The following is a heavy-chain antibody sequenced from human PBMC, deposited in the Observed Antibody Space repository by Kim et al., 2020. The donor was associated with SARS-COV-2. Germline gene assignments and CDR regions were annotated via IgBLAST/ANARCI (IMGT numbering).Heavy chain of an antibody. D-gene: IGHD2-8*02. CDR2: T. V-gene: IGHV3-23*01. CDR3: AKQVSGGNDY. J-gene: IGHJ4*02. Sequence: TYYADSVKGRFTISRDNSKTTLYLHMNSLRAEDTAIYYCAKQVSGGNDYWGQGTLVTVSS.